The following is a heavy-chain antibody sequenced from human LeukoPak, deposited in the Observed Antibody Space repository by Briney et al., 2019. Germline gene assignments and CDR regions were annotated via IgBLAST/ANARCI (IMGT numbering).Heavy chain of an antibody. V-gene: IGHV3-48*03. CDR2: ISSSGSTI. J-gene: IGHJ3*02. Sequence: GGSLRPSCAASGFTFSSYEMNWVRQAPGKGLEWVSYISSSGSTIYYTDSVKGRFTISRDNAKNSLFLQMNSLRAEDTAVYYCAREGAGDAFDIWGQGQWSPSLQ. CDR1: GFTFSSYE. CDR3: AREGAGDAFDI.